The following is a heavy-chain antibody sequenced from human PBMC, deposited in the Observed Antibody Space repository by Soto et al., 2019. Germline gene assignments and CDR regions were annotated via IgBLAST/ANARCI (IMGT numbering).Heavy chain of an antibody. CDR3: AHRLPDTAMGHLYYYYGMDV. J-gene: IGHJ6*02. CDR1: GFSLSTSGVG. V-gene: IGHV2-5*01. D-gene: IGHD5-18*01. Sequence: QITLKESGPTLVKPTQTLTLTCTFSGFSLSTSGVGVGWIRQPPGKALEWLALIYWNDDKRYSPSLKSRLTITKDTSKNQVVLTMTNMDPVDTATYYGAHRLPDTAMGHLYYYYGMDVWGQGTTVTVSS. CDR2: IYWNDDK.